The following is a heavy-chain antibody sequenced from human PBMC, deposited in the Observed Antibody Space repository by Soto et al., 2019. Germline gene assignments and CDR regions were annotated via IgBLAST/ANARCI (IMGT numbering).Heavy chain of an antibody. CDR1: GDSINDKNW. D-gene: IGHD6-13*01. V-gene: IGHV4-4*02. CDR3: ARTEVPESSSWHPFDP. J-gene: IGHJ5*02. Sequence: QVQLQESGPGLVKPSGTLSLTCSVSGDSINDKNWWTWLRQPPGKRLEWIGDIYHTGRSSYNPSLTSRVAMSVDKSKNQFSLKLISVTAADTAVYYCARTEVPESSSWHPFDPWCQGTLVTVSS. CDR2: IYHTGRS.